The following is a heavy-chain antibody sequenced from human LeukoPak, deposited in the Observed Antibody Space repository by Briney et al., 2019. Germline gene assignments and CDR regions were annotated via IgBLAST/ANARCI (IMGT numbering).Heavy chain of an antibody. CDR1: GLTFSSYA. Sequence: PGGSLRLSCAASGLTFSSYAMHWVRQAPGKGLEWVAVISYDGSNKYYADSVKGRFTISRDNSKNTLYLQMNSLRAEDTAVYYCARSRNYYDSSGLFDPWGQGTLVTVSS. CDR2: ISYDGSNK. CDR3: ARSRNYYDSSGLFDP. J-gene: IGHJ5*02. V-gene: IGHV3-30-3*01. D-gene: IGHD3-22*01.